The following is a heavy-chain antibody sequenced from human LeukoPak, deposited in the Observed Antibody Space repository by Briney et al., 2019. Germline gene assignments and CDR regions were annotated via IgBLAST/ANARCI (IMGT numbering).Heavy chain of an antibody. CDR2: IYYSGST. D-gene: IGHD5-12*01. V-gene: IGHV4-61*01. J-gene: IGHJ3*02. Sequence: SETLSLTCTVSGGSISSSSYYWSWIRQPPGKGLEWIGYIYYSGSTNYNPSLKSRVTISVDTSKNQFSLKLSSVTAADTAVYYCARATTYDAFDIWGQGTMVTVSS. CDR3: ARATTYDAFDI. CDR1: GGSISSSSYY.